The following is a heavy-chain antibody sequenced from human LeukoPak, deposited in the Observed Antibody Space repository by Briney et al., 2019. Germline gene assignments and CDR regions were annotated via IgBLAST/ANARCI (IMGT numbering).Heavy chain of an antibody. CDR3: ARSDRLGIHFDY. D-gene: IGHD7-27*01. V-gene: IGHV4-39*07. J-gene: IGHJ4*02. CDR1: GGSISSSSYY. CDR2: IYYSGST. Sequence: SETLSLTCTVSGGSISSSSYYWGWIRQPPGKGLEWIGSIYYSGSTYYNPSLKSRVTISVDTSKNQFSLKLSSVTAADTAVYYCARSDRLGIHFDYWGQGTLVTVSS.